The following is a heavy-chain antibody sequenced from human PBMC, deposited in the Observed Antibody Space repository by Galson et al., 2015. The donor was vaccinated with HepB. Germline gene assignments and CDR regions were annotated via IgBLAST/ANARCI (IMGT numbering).Heavy chain of an antibody. CDR2: INAGNGNT. Sequence: SVKVSCKASGSTFTSYAMHWVRQAPGQRLEWMGWINAGNGNTKYSQKFQGRVTITRDTSASTAYMELSSLRSEDTAVYYCARGSSGWYSDAFDIWGQGTMVTVSS. CDR3: ARGSSGWYSDAFDI. D-gene: IGHD6-19*01. V-gene: IGHV1-3*01. J-gene: IGHJ3*02. CDR1: GSTFTSYA.